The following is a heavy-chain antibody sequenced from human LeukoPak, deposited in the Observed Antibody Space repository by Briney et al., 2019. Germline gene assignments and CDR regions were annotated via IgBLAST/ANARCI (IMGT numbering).Heavy chain of an antibody. CDR2: ISSSSSYI. D-gene: IGHD2-2*01. V-gene: IGHV3-21*01. Sequence: GSLRLSCAASGSTFSSYSMNWVRQAPGKGLEWVSSISSSSSYIYYADSVKGRFTISRDNAKNSLYLQMNSLRAEDTAVYYCARDSSRSRKNWFDPWGQGTLVTVSS. CDR1: GSTFSSYS. J-gene: IGHJ5*02. CDR3: ARDSSRSRKNWFDP.